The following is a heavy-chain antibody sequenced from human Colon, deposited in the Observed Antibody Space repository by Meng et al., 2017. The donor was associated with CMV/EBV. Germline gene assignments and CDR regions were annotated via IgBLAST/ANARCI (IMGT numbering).Heavy chain of an antibody. CDR2: IHHSGTT. CDR1: GDSIRTYW. V-gene: IGHV4-59*01. Sequence: SETLSLTCTVSGDSIRTYWWSWIRQSPGRGLEWFGYIHHSGTTNHNPSLRSRVIMSVDTSNNQFSLKLTSVTAADTAVYYCARDSYHYGSSTYNWFDPWGQGILVTVSS. CDR3: ARDSYHYGSSTYNWFDP. D-gene: IGHD3-10*01. J-gene: IGHJ5*02.